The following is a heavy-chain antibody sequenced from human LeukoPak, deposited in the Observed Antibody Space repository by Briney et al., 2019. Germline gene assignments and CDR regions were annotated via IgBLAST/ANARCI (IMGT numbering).Heavy chain of an antibody. CDR1: GYTFTGYY. CDR3: ARHVLRFLEWLLSHDAFDI. CDR2: IIPIFGTA. D-gene: IGHD3-3*01. J-gene: IGHJ3*02. Sequence: ASVKVSCKASGYTFTGYYMHWVRQAPGQGLEWMGGIIPIFGTANYAQKFQGRVTITADESTSTAYMELSSLRSEDTAVYYCARHVLRFLEWLLSHDAFDIWGQGTMVTVSS. V-gene: IGHV1-69*13.